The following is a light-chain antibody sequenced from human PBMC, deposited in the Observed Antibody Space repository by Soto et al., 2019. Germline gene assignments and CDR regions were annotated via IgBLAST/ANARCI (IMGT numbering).Light chain of an antibody. CDR1: SSDVGSYNL. J-gene: IGLJ1*01. CDR3: SAYAGSNNFV. V-gene: IGLV2-14*02. CDR2: DGS. Sequence: QSVLTQPASMSGSPGQSITISCTGTSSDVGSYNLVSWYQQFPDKAPKLIIYDGSERPSGVPDRFSGSKSGNTASLTVSGLQTEDEADYYCSAYAGSNNFVFGSGTKLTVL.